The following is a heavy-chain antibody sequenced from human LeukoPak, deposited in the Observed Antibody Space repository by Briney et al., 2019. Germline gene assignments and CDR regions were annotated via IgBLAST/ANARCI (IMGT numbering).Heavy chain of an antibody. CDR3: ARGNRGTTPVLGYYYYMDV. J-gene: IGHJ6*03. CDR1: GGSFSGYY. V-gene: IGHV4-34*01. CDR2: INHSGST. D-gene: IGHD1-7*01. Sequence: SETLSLTCAVYGGSFSGYYWSWIRQPPGKGLEWIGEINHSGSTNYNPSLRSRVTISVDTSKNQFSLKLSSVTAADTAVYYCARGNRGTTPVLGYYYYMDVWGKGTTVTVSS.